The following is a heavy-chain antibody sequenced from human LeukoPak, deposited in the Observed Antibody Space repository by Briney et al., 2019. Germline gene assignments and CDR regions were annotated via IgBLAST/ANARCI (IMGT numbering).Heavy chain of an antibody. CDR2: IYSGGST. V-gene: IGHV3-53*01. Sequence: GGSLRLSCAASGFTVSSNYMSWVRQAPGKGLEWVSVIYSGGSTYYADSVKGRFTISRDNAKNSLYLQMNSLRAEDTAVYYCAREYYDSSGYYPVPYYYYMDVWGKGTTVTVSS. CDR3: AREYYDSSGYYPVPYYYYMDV. CDR1: GFTVSSNY. D-gene: IGHD3-22*01. J-gene: IGHJ6*03.